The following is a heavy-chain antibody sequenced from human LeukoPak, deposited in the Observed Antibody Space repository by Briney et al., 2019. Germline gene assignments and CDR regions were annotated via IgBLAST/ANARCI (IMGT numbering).Heavy chain of an antibody. CDR1: GDSISGYY. J-gene: IGHJ6*03. D-gene: IGHD6-25*01. Sequence: SENLSLTCTVSGDSISGYYWSWIRQSPGKGLEWIGYIYYRENTNYNPSLKSRVTISIDTSKNQFSLRLSSVTTADTAIYYCAKVGSDDHYMDVWGKGTTVTVSS. V-gene: IGHV4-59*01. CDR2: IYYRENT. CDR3: AKVGSDDHYMDV.